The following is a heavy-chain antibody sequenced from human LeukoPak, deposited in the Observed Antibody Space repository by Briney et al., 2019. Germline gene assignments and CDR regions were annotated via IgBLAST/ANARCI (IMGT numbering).Heavy chain of an antibody. CDR1: GGSFSGYY. Sequence: SETLSLTCAVYGGSFSGYYWSWIRQPPGKGLEWIGEINHSGSTNYNPSLKSRVTISVDTSKNQFSLKLSSVTAADTAVYYCARGRRGPIAARPGVKNWFDPWGQGTLVTVSS. CDR2: INHSGST. J-gene: IGHJ5*02. V-gene: IGHV4-34*01. CDR3: ARGRRGPIAARPGVKNWFDP. D-gene: IGHD6-6*01.